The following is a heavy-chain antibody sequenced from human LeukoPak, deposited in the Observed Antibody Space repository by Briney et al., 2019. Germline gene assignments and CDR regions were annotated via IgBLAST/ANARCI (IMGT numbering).Heavy chain of an antibody. CDR1: GFTFSSYA. D-gene: IGHD3-10*01. Sequence: GGSLRLSCAASGFTFSSYAMHWVRQAPGKGLEWVAVISYDGSNKYYADSVKGRFTISRDNSKNTLYLQMNSLRAEDTAVYYCATRYGSGSDYWGQGTLVTVFS. V-gene: IGHV3-30*04. CDR2: ISYDGSNK. J-gene: IGHJ4*02. CDR3: ATRYGSGSDY.